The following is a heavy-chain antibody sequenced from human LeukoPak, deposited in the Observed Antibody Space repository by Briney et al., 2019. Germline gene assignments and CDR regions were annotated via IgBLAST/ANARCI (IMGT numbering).Heavy chain of an antibody. CDR1: GYTLTSDY. Sequence: ASVKVSCKAYGYTLTSDYMHWVRQAPGQGLEWMGIINPSGGSTSYAQKFQGRVTLTRDTSTSTVYMELSSLRSEDTAVYYCARDTHDYWGQGTLVTVSS. CDR3: ARDTHDY. CDR2: INPSGGST. J-gene: IGHJ4*02. V-gene: IGHV1-46*01.